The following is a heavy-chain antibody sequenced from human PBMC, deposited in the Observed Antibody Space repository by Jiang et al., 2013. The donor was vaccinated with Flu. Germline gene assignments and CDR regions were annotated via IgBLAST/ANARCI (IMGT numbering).Heavy chain of an antibody. J-gene: IGHJ6*02. Sequence: SLRISCRTSGYSFTNHAIAWVRQMPGKGLEWMGIIYPGDSDTTYSPSFQGQVTISVDMSSATAYLQWSSLKASDTAMYYCARGSGSFDSYYYYGMDVWGQGTTVTVSS. D-gene: IGHD1-26*01. CDR2: IYPGDSDT. CDR1: GYSFTNHA. V-gene: IGHV5-51*01. CDR3: ARGSGSFDSYYYYGMDV.